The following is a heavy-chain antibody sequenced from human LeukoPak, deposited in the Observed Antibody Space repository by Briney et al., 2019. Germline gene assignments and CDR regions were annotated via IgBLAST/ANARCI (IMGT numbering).Heavy chain of an antibody. Sequence: GGSLRLSCTASAFTFSSYSMNWVRQAPGKGLEWVSSISYSSSYIYYADSVKGRFTISRDNAKNSLYLQMNSLRAEDTAVYYCAGDYQGTYTSSSTPLYWGQGTLVTVSS. CDR1: AFTFSSYS. CDR2: ISYSSSYI. J-gene: IGHJ4*02. D-gene: IGHD6-6*01. V-gene: IGHV3-21*01. CDR3: AGDYQGTYTSSSTPLY.